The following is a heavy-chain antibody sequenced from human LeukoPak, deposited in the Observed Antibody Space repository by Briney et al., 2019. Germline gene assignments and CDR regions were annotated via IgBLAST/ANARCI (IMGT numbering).Heavy chain of an antibody. V-gene: IGHV3-23*01. CDR1: GFTFSSYG. J-gene: IGHJ5*02. CDR3: AKDWDPYYYGSGSYGA. Sequence: GGTLRLSCAASGFTFSSYGMSWVRQAPGKGLEWVSAISGSGGSTYYADSVKGRFTISRDNSKNTLYLQMNSLRAEDTAVYYCAKDWDPYYYGSGSYGAWGQGTLVTVSS. CDR2: ISGSGGST. D-gene: IGHD3-10*01.